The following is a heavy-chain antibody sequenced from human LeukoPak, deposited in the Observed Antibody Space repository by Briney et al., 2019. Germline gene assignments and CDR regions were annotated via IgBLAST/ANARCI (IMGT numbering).Heavy chain of an antibody. Sequence: GGSLRLSCAASGFTFEDYTMHWVRQVPGKTLEWVALVSWDGTTYYTDSVTGRFTISRDNSKNSLYLQMDTLRSEDTAFYYCVKDINYESSGSVFDYWGQGTLVTVSS. J-gene: IGHJ4*02. V-gene: IGHV3-43*01. CDR3: VKDINYESSGSVFDY. D-gene: IGHD3-22*01. CDR1: GFTFEDYT. CDR2: VSWDGTT.